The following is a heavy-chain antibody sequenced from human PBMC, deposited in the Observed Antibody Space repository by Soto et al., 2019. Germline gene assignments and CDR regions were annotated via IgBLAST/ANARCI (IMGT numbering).Heavy chain of an antibody. Sequence: SETLSLTCTVSGGSISSSSYYWGWIRQPPGKGLEWIGSIYYSGSTYYNPSLKSRVTISVDTSKNQFSLKLSSVTAADTAVYYCARMGGVGYCTNGVCPEGYYFDYWGQGTLVTVSS. CDR2: IYYSGST. V-gene: IGHV4-39*01. CDR1: GGSISSSSYY. CDR3: ARMGGVGYCTNGVCPEGYYFDY. J-gene: IGHJ4*02. D-gene: IGHD2-8*01.